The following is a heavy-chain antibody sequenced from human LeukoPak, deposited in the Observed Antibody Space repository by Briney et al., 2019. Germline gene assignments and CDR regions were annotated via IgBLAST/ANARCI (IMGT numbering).Heavy chain of an antibody. CDR1: GYTFTVYY. V-gene: IGHV1-2*02. D-gene: IGHD3-3*01. J-gene: IGHJ4*02. CDR2: INPNSGGT. CDR3: ARTYDFWSGSGY. Sequence: ASVTVSFKASGYTFTVYYMHWVRQAPGQGGEWMGWINPNSGGTNYAQKFQGRVTMTRATSISTAYMELSRLRSDDTAVYYCARTYDFWSGSGYWGQGTLVTVSS.